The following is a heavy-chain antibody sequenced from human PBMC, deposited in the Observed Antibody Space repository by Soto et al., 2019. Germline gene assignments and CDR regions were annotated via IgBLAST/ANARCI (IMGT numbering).Heavy chain of an antibody. CDR1: GFTVSINY. Sequence: GGSLRLSCAASGFTVSINYMSWFRQAPGKGLEWVSVIYSGGSTYYADSVKGRFTISRDNSKNTLYLQMNSLRAEDTAVYYCARAPMVRGRPPDYWGQGTLVTVSS. CDR2: IYSGGST. D-gene: IGHD3-10*01. J-gene: IGHJ4*02. V-gene: IGHV3-66*01. CDR3: ARAPMVRGRPPDY.